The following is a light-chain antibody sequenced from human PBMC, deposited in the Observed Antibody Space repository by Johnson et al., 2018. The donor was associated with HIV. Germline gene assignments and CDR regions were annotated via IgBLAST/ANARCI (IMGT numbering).Light chain of an antibody. V-gene: IGLV1-51*01. J-gene: IGLJ1*01. Sequence: QSVLTQPPSVSAAPGQKVTISCSGSSSNIGNNYVSWYQQLPGTAPKLLIYDNNKRPSGIPDRFSGSKSGTSATLGITGLQTGDEADYYCGTWDSSLSAGFYVVGTGNKVTVL. CDR1: SSNIGNNY. CDR2: DNN. CDR3: GTWDSSLSAGFYV.